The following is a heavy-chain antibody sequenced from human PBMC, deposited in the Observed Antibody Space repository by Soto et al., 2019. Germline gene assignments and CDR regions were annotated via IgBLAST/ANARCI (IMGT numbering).Heavy chain of an antibody. D-gene: IGHD1-26*01. J-gene: IGHJ5*02. V-gene: IGHV2-5*01. CDR1: VFSLSSSGAG. Sequence: QITLKESGPTLVKPTQTLTLTCTFSVFSLSSSGAGVGWIRQPPGKALEWLALIYWYDDKRYSPSLKSRLTITKDNSKTQVVLTMTNMDPVDTATYYCAHRLMVGANTYNWFYLWVQGTLVTVSS. CDR3: AHRLMVGANTYNWFYL. CDR2: IYWYDDK.